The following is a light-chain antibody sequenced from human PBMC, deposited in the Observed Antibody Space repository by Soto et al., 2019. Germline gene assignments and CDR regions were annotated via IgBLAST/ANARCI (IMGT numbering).Light chain of an antibody. J-gene: IGKJ1*01. CDR2: GAS. CDR3: QQYNNWPRG. V-gene: IGKV3-15*01. CDR1: QSVSSN. Sequence: EIVMSQSPATLSVSPGERATLSCRASQSVSSNLAWYQQKPGQAPRLLIYGASTRATGIPARFSGSGSGTEFTLTISSLQSEDFAVYYCQQYNNWPRGFGQVTKVAIK.